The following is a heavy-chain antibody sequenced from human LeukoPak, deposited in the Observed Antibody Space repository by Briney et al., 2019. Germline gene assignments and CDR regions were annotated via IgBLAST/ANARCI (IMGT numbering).Heavy chain of an antibody. CDR2: IYYSGST. Sequence: SETLSLTCTVSGGSIRSYHWSWIRQPPGKGLEWIGYIYYSGSTNYNPSLKSRVTISVDTSKNQFSLKLSSVTAADTAVYYCARHKPGYKGSYYFDYWGQGTLVTVSS. D-gene: IGHD5-24*01. CDR3: ARHKPGYKGSYYFDY. J-gene: IGHJ4*02. CDR1: GGSIRSYH. V-gene: IGHV4-59*08.